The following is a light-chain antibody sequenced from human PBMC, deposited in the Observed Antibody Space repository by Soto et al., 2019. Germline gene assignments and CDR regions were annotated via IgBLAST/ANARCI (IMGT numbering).Light chain of an antibody. CDR3: HQYGTSPAT. CDR2: AAS. Sequence: EIVLTQSPGTLSLSPGERATLSCRASQSVSSSYLAWYQQKPGQAPRLLIYAASSRATGIPDRFSGSGSGTEFTLTISSLEPEEIAVFDCHQYGTSPATFGGGTTVEIK. J-gene: IGKJ4*01. CDR1: QSVSSSY. V-gene: IGKV3-20*01.